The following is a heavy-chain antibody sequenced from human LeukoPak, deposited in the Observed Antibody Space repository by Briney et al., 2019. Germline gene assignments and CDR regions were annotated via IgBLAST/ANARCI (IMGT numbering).Heavy chain of an antibody. CDR3: ARDTPGYGGDDFDY. Sequence: GGSLRLSCRASGVTFSSYGMDWVRQAPGKGLEWMTFIQAGGDEYYYAESVKGRFTVSRDNSKNTLYLQMNSLRPEDTAVYYCARDTPGYGGDDFDYWGQGALVTVSS. J-gene: IGHJ4*02. D-gene: IGHD4-23*01. CDR1: GVTFSSYG. V-gene: IGHV3-30*02. CDR2: IQAGGDEY.